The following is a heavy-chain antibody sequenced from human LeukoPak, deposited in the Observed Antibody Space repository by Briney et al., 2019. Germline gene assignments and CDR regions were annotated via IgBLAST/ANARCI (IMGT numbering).Heavy chain of an antibody. CDR1: GFTFSSYG. D-gene: IGHD3-10*01. Sequence: GGSLRLSCAASGFTFSSYGMHWVRQAPAKGREWVAVIWYDGSNKYYADSVKGRFTISRDNSKNTLYLQMNSLRAEDTAVYYCAKGSFESRGTPPYYYYYMDVWGKGTTVPVSS. V-gene: IGHV3-30*02. J-gene: IGHJ6*03. CDR2: IWYDGSNK. CDR3: AKGSFESRGTPPYYYYYMDV.